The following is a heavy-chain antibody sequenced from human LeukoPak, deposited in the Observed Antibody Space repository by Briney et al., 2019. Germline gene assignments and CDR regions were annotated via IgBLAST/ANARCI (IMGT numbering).Heavy chain of an antibody. CDR2: ISGDGGGT. V-gene: IGHV3-43*02. CDR1: GFTFDDYA. CDR3: AKGSLLWFGELYH. Sequence: GGSLRLSCAASGFTFDDYAMHWVCQPPGRGLEWVSLISGDGGGTFYTDSVKGRFSISKDNSKKSLYLQMSSLRTEDTALYYCAKGSLLWFGELYHWGQGTLVTVSS. J-gene: IGHJ5*02. D-gene: IGHD3-10*01.